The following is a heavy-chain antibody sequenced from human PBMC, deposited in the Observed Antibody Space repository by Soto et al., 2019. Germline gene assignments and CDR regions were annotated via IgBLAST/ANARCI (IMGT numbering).Heavy chain of an antibody. Sequence: RKGREWIGYIYHSGSTYYNPSLKCRVTLSVGRSKYQFSLKLSSVTAADTSVYFCAKENYVLPGGYLHSWGEGILVT. D-gene: IGHD3-10*01. CDR2: IYHSGST. CDR3: AKENYVLPGGYLHS. V-gene: IGHV4-30-2*01. J-gene: IGHJ4*02.